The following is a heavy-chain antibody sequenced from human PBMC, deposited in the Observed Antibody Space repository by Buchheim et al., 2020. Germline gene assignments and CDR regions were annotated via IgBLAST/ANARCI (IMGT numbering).Heavy chain of an antibody. D-gene: IGHD2-15*01. CDR1: GFTFSSYS. CDR2: ISSSSSTI. Sequence: EVQLVESGGGLVQPGGSLRLSCAASGFTFSSYSMNWVRQAPGKGLEWVSYISSSSSTIYYADSVKGQFTISRDNAKNSLYLQMNSLRAEDTAVYYCARVGDCSGGSCYSRYFDYWGQGTL. V-gene: IGHV3-48*01. CDR3: ARVGDCSGGSCYSRYFDY. J-gene: IGHJ4*02.